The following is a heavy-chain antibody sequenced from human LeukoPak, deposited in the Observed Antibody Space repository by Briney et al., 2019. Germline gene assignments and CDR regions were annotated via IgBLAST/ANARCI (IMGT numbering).Heavy chain of an antibody. CDR1: GFTLSSYM. CDR2: ITSDGST. Sequence: GGSLRLSCAASGFTLSSYMMSWVRQAPGQGLEWVSTITSDGSTFYVDSVRGRFTISRDNSKNTLYLQMNSLRVEDTAVYYCARDTTLDYWGQGTLVTVSS. J-gene: IGHJ4*02. V-gene: IGHV3-23*01. CDR3: ARDTTLDY. D-gene: IGHD1-26*01.